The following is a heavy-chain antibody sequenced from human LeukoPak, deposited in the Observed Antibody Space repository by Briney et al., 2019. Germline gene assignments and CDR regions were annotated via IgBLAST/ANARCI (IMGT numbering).Heavy chain of an antibody. V-gene: IGHV3-23*01. CDR2: TSDRGDYT. CDR3: ARGPNSNWSGLDF. Sequence: GGSLRLSCAASGFTFTSYSMSWVRQAPGKGLEWVSGTSDRGDYTYYADSVKGRFTISRDNSKNTLYLQVNNLRAEDTAVYYCARGPNSNWSGLDFWGQGTLLTVSS. CDR1: GFTFTSYS. D-gene: IGHD6-6*01. J-gene: IGHJ4*02.